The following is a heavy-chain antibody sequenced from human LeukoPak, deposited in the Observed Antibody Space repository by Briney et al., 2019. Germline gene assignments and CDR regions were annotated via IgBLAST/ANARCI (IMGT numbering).Heavy chain of an antibody. CDR1: GYTLTELS. J-gene: IGHJ4*02. D-gene: IGHD3-3*01. CDR3: ATPTIFGVIHDDDY. Sequence: ASVKVSCKVSGYTLTELSMHWVRQAPGKGLEWMGGFDPEDGETIYAQKFQGRVTMTEDTSTDTAYMELSSLRSEDTAVYYCATPTIFGVIHDDDYWGQETLVTVSS. CDR2: FDPEDGET. V-gene: IGHV1-24*01.